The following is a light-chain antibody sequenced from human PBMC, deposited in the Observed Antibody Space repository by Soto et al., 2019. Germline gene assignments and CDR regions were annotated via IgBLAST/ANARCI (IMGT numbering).Light chain of an antibody. Sequence: EIVMTQSPGTLSLSPGERATISCRASQVIGSRYLAWYHQKSGQAPRLLIYGASSRATGIPDRFSGSGSGAGVPLPISRLEAEGFGVYYCQQFGSSIPHTFGQGTKLEIK. CDR3: QQFGSSIPHT. J-gene: IGKJ2*01. V-gene: IGKV3-20*01. CDR1: QVIGSRY. CDR2: GAS.